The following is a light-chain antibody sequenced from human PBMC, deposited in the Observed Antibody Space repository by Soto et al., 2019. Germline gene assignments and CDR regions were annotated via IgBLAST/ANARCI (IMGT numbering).Light chain of an antibody. CDR2: WAT. J-gene: IGKJ4*01. CDR1: QNILNSPDKRNY. CDR3: QQYYSARPIT. V-gene: IGKV4-1*01. Sequence: DIVMTQSPDSLVVSLGERATINCRSSQNILNSPDKRNYLAWYQQKSRQPPKLLIYWATTRESGVPVRFSGSGSGTDFALSISSLQAEEGAVNYCQQYYSARPITFGRGTKGEIK.